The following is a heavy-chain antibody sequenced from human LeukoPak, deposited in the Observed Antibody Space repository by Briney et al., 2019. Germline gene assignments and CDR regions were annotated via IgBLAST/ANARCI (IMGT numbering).Heavy chain of an antibody. D-gene: IGHD3-16*01. V-gene: IGHV1-2*02. J-gene: IGHJ4*02. CDR2: INPNSGGT. Sequence: GASVKVSCKASGYTFTDYYMHWVRRAPGQGLEWMGWINPNSGGTNYAQKFQGRVTMTRDTSISTAYVELSRLRSDDTAVYYCARITGTTFGFSDYWGQGTLVTVSS. CDR3: ARITGTTFGFSDY. CDR1: GYTFTDYY.